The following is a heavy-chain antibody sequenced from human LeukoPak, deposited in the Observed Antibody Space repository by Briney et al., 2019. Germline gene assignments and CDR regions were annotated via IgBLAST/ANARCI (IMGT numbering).Heavy chain of an antibody. CDR1: GGSISSSGHY. CDR3: ARHRDGYNRPLDY. J-gene: IGHJ4*02. CDR2: LHYSGST. Sequence: NPSETLSLTCTVSGGSISSSGHYWGWIRQPPGKGLEWIGSLHYSGSTYHNPSLKSRITISADTSNNQFSLKLSSVAAADTAVYYCARHRDGYNRPLDYWGQGTLVTVSS. D-gene: IGHD5-24*01. V-gene: IGHV4-39*01.